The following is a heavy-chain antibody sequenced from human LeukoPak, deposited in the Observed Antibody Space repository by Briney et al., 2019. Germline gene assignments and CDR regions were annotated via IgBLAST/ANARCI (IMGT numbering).Heavy chain of an antibody. D-gene: IGHD6-19*01. CDR3: ARDIRIAVAGGPLDP. V-gene: IGHV1-69*05. CDR2: IIPIFGTA. J-gene: IGHJ5*02. Sequence: SVKVSCKASGGTFSSYAISWVRQAPGQGLEGMGGIIPIFGTANYAQKFQGRVTITTDKSTSTAYMELSSLRSEDTAVYYCARDIRIAVAGGPLDPWGQGTLVTVSS. CDR1: GGTFSSYA.